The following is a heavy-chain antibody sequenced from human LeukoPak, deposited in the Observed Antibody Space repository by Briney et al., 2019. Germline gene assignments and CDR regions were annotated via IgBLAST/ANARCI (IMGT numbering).Heavy chain of an antibody. CDR3: ARGHYYSSREPFWD. D-gene: IGHD6-13*01. CDR1: GGSISSSSYY. CDR2: INHSGST. Sequence: PSETLSLTCTVSGGSISSSSYYWGWIRQPPGKGLEWIGEINHSGSTNYNPSLKSRVTISVDTSKNQFSLKLSSVTAADTAVYYCARGHYYSSREPFWDWGQGTLVTVSS. J-gene: IGHJ4*02. V-gene: IGHV4-39*07.